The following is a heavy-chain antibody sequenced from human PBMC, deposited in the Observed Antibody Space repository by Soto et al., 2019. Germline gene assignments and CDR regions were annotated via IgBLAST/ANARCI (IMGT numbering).Heavy chain of an antibody. Sequence: PGGSLRLSCAASGFTFSDYYMSWIRQAPGKGLEWVSYISSSGSTIYYADSVKGRFTISRDNAKNSLYLQMNSLRAEDTAVYYCARDGHYGSGSYQDYYYYYGMDVWGQGTTVTVSS. D-gene: IGHD3-10*01. J-gene: IGHJ6*02. CDR3: ARDGHYGSGSYQDYYYYYGMDV. CDR2: ISSSGSTI. CDR1: GFTFSDYY. V-gene: IGHV3-11*01.